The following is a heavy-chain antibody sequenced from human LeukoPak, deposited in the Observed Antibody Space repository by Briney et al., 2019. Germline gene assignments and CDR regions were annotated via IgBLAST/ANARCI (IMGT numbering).Heavy chain of an antibody. D-gene: IGHD5-18*01. J-gene: IGHJ3*02. Sequence: ASVKVSCKASGYSFTSYGFNWVRQAPGQGLEWMGWMSAHNGKTKYTQSLQGRVTMTADTSTSTAYMELRSLRSDDTAVYYCARGMGYSYGHPQGAFDIWGQGTMVTVSS. CDR1: GYSFTSYG. CDR3: ARGMGYSYGHPQGAFDI. CDR2: MSAHNGKT. V-gene: IGHV1-18*01.